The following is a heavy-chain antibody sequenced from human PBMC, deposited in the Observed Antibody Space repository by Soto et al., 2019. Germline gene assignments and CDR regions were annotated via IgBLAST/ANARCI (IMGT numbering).Heavy chain of an antibody. CDR3: ARGSGIVALPGELEDVNYDY. J-gene: IGHJ4*02. V-gene: IGHV4-34*01. Sequence: QVQLQQWGAGLVKPSETLSLSCAVYGQSFSGHSWAWIRQPPGKALEWIGEINESGSTYYNPSLKSRVTISTDTSKNQFSLKLSSVSAADTAAYFCARGSGIVALPGELEDVNYDYWGQGTLVNVSS. D-gene: IGHD1-1*01. CDR1: GQSFSGHS. CDR2: INESGST.